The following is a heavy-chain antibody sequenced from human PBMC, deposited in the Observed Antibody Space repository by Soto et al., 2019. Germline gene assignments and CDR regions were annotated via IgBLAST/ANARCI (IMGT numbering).Heavy chain of an antibody. J-gene: IGHJ4*02. CDR3: ARDTEAYCGGDCSSGY. D-gene: IGHD2-21*02. Sequence: ASVKVSCKASGYTFTSYGISWVRQAPGQGLEWMGWISAYNGNTNYAQKLQGRVTMTTDTSTSTAYMELRSLRSDDTAVYYCARDTEAYCGGDCSSGYWGQGTLVTVSS. CDR2: ISAYNGNT. V-gene: IGHV1-18*01. CDR1: GYTFTSYG.